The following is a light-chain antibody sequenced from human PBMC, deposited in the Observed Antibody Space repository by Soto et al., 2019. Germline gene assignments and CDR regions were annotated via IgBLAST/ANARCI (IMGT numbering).Light chain of an antibody. CDR2: GAS. CDR3: QQYGSSPWT. V-gene: IGKV3-20*01. CDR1: QSVSSSY. Sequence: EIALTQSPGTLSLSPGERATLSCRASQSVSSSYLAWYQQKPGQAPRLLIYGASSRATGIPDRFSGSGSGPDFTLTISRLEPEDFAVYYCQQYGSSPWTFGQGTKVEIK. J-gene: IGKJ1*01.